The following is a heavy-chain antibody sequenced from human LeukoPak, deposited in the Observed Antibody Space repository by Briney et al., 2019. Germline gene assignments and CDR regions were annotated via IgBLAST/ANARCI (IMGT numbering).Heavy chain of an antibody. Sequence: GGSQRLSCAASGFTFSDYYMSWIRQAPGKGLEWVSYISPSSSYTDYADSVKGRFTISRDNAKNSLYLQMNSLRAEDTAVYSCAKFSPMTASHYFDFWGQGTLVTVSS. CDR3: AKFSPMTASHYFDF. J-gene: IGHJ4*02. D-gene: IGHD2-21*02. CDR1: GFTFSDYY. CDR2: ISPSSSYT. V-gene: IGHV3-11*03.